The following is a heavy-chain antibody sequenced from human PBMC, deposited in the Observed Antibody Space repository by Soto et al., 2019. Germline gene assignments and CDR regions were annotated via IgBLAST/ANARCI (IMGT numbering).Heavy chain of an antibody. V-gene: IGHV6-1*01. D-gene: IGHD2-2*01. CDR1: GDSVSSNSAA. CDR2: TYYRSKWYN. CDR3: ARDSKGYCSSTSCYPGPNWFDP. J-gene: IGHJ5*02. Sequence: PSQTLSLTCAISGDSVSSNSAAWNWIRQSPSRGLEWLGRTYYRSKWYNDYAVSVKSRITINPDTSKNQFSLQLNSVTPEDTAVYYCARDSKGYCSSTSCYPGPNWFDPWGQGTLVTVSS.